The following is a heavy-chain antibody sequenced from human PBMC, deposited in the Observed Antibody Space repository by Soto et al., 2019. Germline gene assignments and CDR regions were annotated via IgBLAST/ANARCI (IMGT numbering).Heavy chain of an antibody. CDR2: ISGSGGST. V-gene: IGHV3-23*01. CDR1: GFTFSSYA. CDR3: AKTSAYSSSWPKIDY. D-gene: IGHD6-13*01. J-gene: IGHJ4*02. Sequence: GGSLRLSCAASGFTFSSYAMSWVRQAPGKGLEWVSAISGSGGSTYYADSVKGRFTISRDNSKNTLYLQMNSLRAEDTAVYYCAKTSAYSSSWPKIDYWGQGTLVTVSS.